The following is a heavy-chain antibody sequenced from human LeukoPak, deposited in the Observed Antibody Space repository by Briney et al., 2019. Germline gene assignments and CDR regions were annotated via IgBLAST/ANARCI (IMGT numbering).Heavy chain of an antibody. V-gene: IGHV3-30*02. CDR3: ANDGSGSYYMSSDAFDI. J-gene: IGHJ3*02. CDR2: IRYDGSNK. Sequence: PGGSLRLSCAASGFTFSSYGMHWVRQAPGKGLEWVAFIRYDGSNKYYADSVKGRFTISRDNSKNTLYLQMNSLRAEDTAVYYCANDGSGSYYMSSDAFDIWGQGTMVTVSS. CDR1: GFTFSSYG. D-gene: IGHD3-10*01.